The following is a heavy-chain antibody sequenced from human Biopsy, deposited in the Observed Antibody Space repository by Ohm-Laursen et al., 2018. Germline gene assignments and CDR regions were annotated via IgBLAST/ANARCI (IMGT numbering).Heavy chain of an antibody. J-gene: IGHJ3*02. V-gene: IGHV4-4*07. D-gene: IGHD1-26*01. CDR2: TYKGGNT. Sequence: SETLSLTCNVSGGDINNYYWSWIRQPSGKGLEWIGHTYKGGNTNHNPSLKSRVSMSVDTSKNQLSLTLRSVTAADTAVYYCARVEAGTYDALDIWGQGTLVAVSA. CDR1: GGDINNYY. CDR3: ARVEAGTYDALDI.